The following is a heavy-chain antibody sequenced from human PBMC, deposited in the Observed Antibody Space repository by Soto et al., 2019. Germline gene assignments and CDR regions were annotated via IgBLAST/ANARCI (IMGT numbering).Heavy chain of an antibody. J-gene: IGHJ4*02. CDR3: ARDLSGSGD. CDR1: GFAFSSYA. D-gene: IGHD3-10*01. V-gene: IGHV3-30-3*01. Sequence: QVQLVESGGGVVQPGRSLRLSCAASGFAFSSYAMHRVRQAPGKGLEWVAVISYDGSNKYYADSVKGRFTISRDNSKNTLYLQMNSLRAEDTAVYYCARDLSGSGDWGQGTLVTVSS. CDR2: ISYDGSNK.